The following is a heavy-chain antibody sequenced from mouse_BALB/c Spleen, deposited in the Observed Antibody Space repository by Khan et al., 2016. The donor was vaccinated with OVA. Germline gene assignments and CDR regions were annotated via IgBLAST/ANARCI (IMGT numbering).Heavy chain of an antibody. CDR1: GYTFTSYT. J-gene: IGHJ3*01. Sequence: VQLQQSGAELARPGASVKMSCKASGYTFTSYTIHWIKLRPGQGLEWIGYINPSNGYSNYNQKFKDKVTLTADKSSTTAYLQLSSLTSDDTAVCNCVRDGAYQRCDGWFAYWGLGTLVTVSA. V-gene: IGHV1-4*01. CDR3: VRDGAYQRCDGWFAY. CDR2: INPSNGYS.